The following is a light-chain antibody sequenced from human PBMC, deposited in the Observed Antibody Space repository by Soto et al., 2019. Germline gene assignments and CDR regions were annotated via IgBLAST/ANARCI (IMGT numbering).Light chain of an antibody. J-gene: IGKJ1*01. CDR1: QAISSW. CDR3: QQATSFPLA. Sequence: EIQMTQSPSSVSASVGDRVTITCRASQAISSWLAWYQQQPGKAPKLLIYAASILQSGVPSRFSGSGSGTDFTLTISSLQPEDFATYYCQQATSFPLAFGQGTKVDI. CDR2: AAS. V-gene: IGKV1-12*01.